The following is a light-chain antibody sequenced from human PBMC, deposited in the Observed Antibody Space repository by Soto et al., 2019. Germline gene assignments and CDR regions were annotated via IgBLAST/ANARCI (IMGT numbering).Light chain of an antibody. CDR3: CSYAGSSTPYV. CDR1: SSDVGSYNL. J-gene: IGLJ1*01. V-gene: IGLV2-23*01. CDR2: EGS. Sequence: QSALTQPASVSGSPGQSITISCTGTSSDVGSYNLVSWYQQHPGKAPKLMIYEGSKRPSGVSNRFSGSKSGNTASLTISGLQAEDEAEYYCCSYAGSSTPYVFGTGTQLTVL.